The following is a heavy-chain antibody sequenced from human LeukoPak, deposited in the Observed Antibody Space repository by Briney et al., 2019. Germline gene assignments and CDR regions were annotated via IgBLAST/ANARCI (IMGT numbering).Heavy chain of an antibody. V-gene: IGHV1-2*02. CDR1: GYTFTGYY. CDR3: ARDLYFSGSPNPPGYYYYMDV. CDR2: INPNSDGT. J-gene: IGHJ6*03. D-gene: IGHD3-10*01. Sequence: ASVKVSCKASGYTFTGYYMHWVRQATGQGLEWVGWINPNSDGTNYAQKFQGRVTMTRDTSISTAYMELSRLRSDDTAVYYCARDLYFSGSPNPPGYYYYMDVWGKGTTVTVSS.